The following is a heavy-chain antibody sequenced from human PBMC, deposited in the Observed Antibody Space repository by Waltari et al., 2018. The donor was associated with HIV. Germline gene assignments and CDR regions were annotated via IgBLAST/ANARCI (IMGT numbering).Heavy chain of an antibody. J-gene: IGHJ4*02. D-gene: IGHD3-3*01. CDR3: ARVHYDFWSGSNTGYFDY. CDR2: IYTSGST. V-gene: IGHV4-61*02. CDR1: GGSISSGSYY. Sequence: QVQLQESGPGLVKPSQTLSLTCTVPGGSISSGSYYWSWIRQPAGKGLEWIGRIYTSGSTNYNPSLKSRVTISVDTSKNQFSLKLSSVTAADTAVYYCARVHYDFWSGSNTGYFDYWGQGTLVTVSS.